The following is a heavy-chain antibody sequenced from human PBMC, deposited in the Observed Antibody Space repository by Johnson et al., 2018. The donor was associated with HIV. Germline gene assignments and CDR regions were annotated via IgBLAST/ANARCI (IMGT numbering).Heavy chain of an antibody. V-gene: IGHV3-30*03. CDR2: ISYDGSNK. D-gene: IGHD1-1*01. CDR3: ARREGTTGTFSAFDI. CDR1: GFTFSIVW. J-gene: IGHJ3*02. Sequence: QVQLVESGGGLIEPGGSLRLSCAASGFTFSIVWMHWVRQAPGKGLEWVAVISYDGSNKYYADSVTGRCTISRDNYKNTLYLQMNSLRAEDTALYYCARREGTTGTFSAFDIWGQGTMVTVSA.